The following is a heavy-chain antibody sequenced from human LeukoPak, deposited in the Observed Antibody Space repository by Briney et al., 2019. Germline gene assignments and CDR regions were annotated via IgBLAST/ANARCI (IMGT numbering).Heavy chain of an antibody. J-gene: IGHJ3*01. CDR1: GFTFSAYA. V-gene: IGHV3-23*05. Sequence: GGSLRLSCEASGFTFSAYAMTWVRQAPGKGLEWVSSIGSDNKPHYSEPVKGRFAISRDNSKNMLYLQMNSLTAEDTAVYYCAKGEVARFTWGQGTMVTVSS. D-gene: IGHD5-24*01. CDR3: AKGEVARFT. CDR2: IGSDNKP.